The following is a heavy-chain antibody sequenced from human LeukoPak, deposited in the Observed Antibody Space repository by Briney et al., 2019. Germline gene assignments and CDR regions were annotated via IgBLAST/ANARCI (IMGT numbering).Heavy chain of an antibody. CDR2: IIPILGIA. Sequence: GASVKVSCKASGGTFSSYTISWVRQAPGQGLEWMGRIIPILGIANYAQKFQGRVAITADKSTSTAYMELSSQRSEDTAVYYCARDQYCTNGVCQWYFDLWGRGTLVTVSS. CDR1: GGTFSSYT. V-gene: IGHV1-69*04. J-gene: IGHJ2*01. CDR3: ARDQYCTNGVCQWYFDL. D-gene: IGHD2-8*01.